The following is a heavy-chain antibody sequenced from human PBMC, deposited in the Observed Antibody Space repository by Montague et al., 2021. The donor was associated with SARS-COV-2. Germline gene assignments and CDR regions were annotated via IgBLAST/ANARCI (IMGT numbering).Heavy chain of an antibody. J-gene: IGHJ4*02. CDR2: ISWNSGSI. Sequence: SLRLSCAASGFTFDDYAMHWVRQAPGKGLEWVSGISWNSGSIGYADSVKGRFTISRDNAKNSLYLQMNSLRAEDTALYYCAKGTEVVVTANLDYWGQGTLVTVSS. CDR3: AKGTEVVVTANLDY. D-gene: IGHD2-21*02. V-gene: IGHV3-9*01. CDR1: GFTFDDYA.